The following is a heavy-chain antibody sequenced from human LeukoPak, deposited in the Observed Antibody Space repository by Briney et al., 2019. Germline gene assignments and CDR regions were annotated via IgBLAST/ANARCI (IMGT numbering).Heavy chain of an antibody. J-gene: IGHJ4*02. Sequence: GGSLRLSCVASGFSFSDYPMNWVRQAPGRGLEWVPNIRGDSSDKCYGDSVKGRFTISRDNAKNSLYLQMDSLRAEDTAFYYCARDVNWGFDYWGQGAQVTVSS. D-gene: IGHD7-27*01. CDR1: GFSFSDYP. CDR2: IRGDSSDK. CDR3: ARDVNWGFDY. V-gene: IGHV3-21*01.